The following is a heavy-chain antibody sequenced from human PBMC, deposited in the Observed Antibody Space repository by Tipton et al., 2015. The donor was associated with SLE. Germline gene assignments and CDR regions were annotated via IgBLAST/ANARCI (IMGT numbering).Heavy chain of an antibody. Sequence: TLSLTCTVSGGSISSSSYYWGWIRQPPGKGLEWIGSIYYSGSTYYTPSLKSRVSISADTSKNQFSLRLNSVTAADTAVFYCARHGWQQLDRDGFDFWGQGTLVTVSS. V-gene: IGHV4-39*01. J-gene: IGHJ4*02. D-gene: IGHD6-13*01. CDR3: ARHGWQQLDRDGFDF. CDR1: GGSISSSSYY. CDR2: IYYSGST.